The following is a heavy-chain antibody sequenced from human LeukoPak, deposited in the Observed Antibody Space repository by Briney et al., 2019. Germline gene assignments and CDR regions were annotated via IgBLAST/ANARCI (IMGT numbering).Heavy chain of an antibody. J-gene: IGHJ4*02. V-gene: IGHV3-74*01. CDR2: INSDGSST. D-gene: IGHD2-2*01. CDR3: ARGYCSSTSCYASFDY. Sequence: GGSLRLSCAASGFTFSSHWMHWVRQAPGKGLVWVSRINSDGSSTSYADSVKGRFTISRDNAKNTLYLQMNSLRAEDTAVYYCARGYCSSTSCYASFDYWGQGTLVTVSS. CDR1: GFTFSSHW.